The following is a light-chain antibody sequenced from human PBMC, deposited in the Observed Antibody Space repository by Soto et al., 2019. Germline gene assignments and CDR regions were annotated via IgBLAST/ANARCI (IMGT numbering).Light chain of an antibody. CDR2: DNN. J-gene: IGLJ1*01. V-gene: IGLV1-51*01. CDR3: GTWDSSLSAGFYV. CDR1: SSNIGNNY. Sequence: QSVLTQPPSVSAAPGQKVTISCSGSSSNIGNNYVSWYQQLPGTAPKLLIYDNNKRPSGIPDRFSGSKSGTSATLGITGLQTGDEADYYCGTWDSSLSAGFYVLGTGTKVTV.